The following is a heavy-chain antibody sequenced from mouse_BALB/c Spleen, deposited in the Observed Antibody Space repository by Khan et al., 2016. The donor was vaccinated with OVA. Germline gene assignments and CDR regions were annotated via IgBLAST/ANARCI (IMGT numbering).Heavy chain of an antibody. CDR1: GFAFSSYD. CDR3: SRPSYYGNPWFTY. J-gene: IGHJ3*01. D-gene: IGHD2-10*01. V-gene: IGHV5-9*02. CDR2: ISGTGIYT. Sequence: EVQLVESGGGLVKPGGSLKLSCAPSGFAFSSYDMSWVRQTPEKRLEWVATISGTGIYTYYQDSVKGRFTISRDNARNTLYLQMSSLRSEDTALYDCSRPSYYGNPWFTYWGQGTLVTVSA.